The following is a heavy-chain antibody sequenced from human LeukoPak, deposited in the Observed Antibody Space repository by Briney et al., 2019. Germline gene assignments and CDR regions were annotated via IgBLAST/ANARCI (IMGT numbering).Heavy chain of an antibody. D-gene: IGHD7-27*01. J-gene: IGHJ5*02. CDR2: IRNDGTDK. CDR1: GFTYNNYG. CDR3: AKTNTELGKNWFDP. Sequence: GGSLRLSCAASGFTYNNYGMHWVRQAPGKGLEGVSFIRNDGTDKYYAASVKGRFTISRDNSKNTMYLQMNSLRGEDTAVYYCAKTNTELGKNWFDPWGQGTLVIVSS. V-gene: IGHV3-30*02.